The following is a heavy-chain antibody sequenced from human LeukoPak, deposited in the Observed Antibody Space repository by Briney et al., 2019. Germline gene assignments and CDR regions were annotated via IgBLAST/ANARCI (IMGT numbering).Heavy chain of an antibody. V-gene: IGHV4-59*08. Sequence: SETLSLTCTVSGGSLTIYYWSWIRPPLGGGLEWIGYIYYSGSTNYNPSLKSRVTISVETSKNQFSLSLSSVTAADTAVYYCARQRYSGSYYFDYWGQGTLVTVSS. CDR1: GGSLTIYY. J-gene: IGHJ4*02. CDR3: ARQRYSGSYYFDY. CDR2: IYYSGST. D-gene: IGHD1-26*01.